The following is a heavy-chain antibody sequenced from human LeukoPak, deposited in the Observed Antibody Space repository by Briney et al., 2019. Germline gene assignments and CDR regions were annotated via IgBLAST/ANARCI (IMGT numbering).Heavy chain of an antibody. J-gene: IGHJ6*03. CDR1: GGSFSGYY. CDR2: INHSVST. V-gene: IGHV4-34*01. D-gene: IGHD3-16*02. CDR3: ARAISSPSRSYHYIHYYMDV. Sequence: SETLSLTCAVYGGSFSGYYWSWIRQPPGKGLEWIGEINHSVSTNYNPSLKSRVTISVDTSKNQFSLKLSSVTAADTAVYYCARAISSPSRSYHYIHYYMDVWGKGTTVTVSS.